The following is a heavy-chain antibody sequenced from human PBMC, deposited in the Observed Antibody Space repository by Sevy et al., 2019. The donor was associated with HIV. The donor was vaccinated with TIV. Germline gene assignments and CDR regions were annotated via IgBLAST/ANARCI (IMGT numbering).Heavy chain of an antibody. CDR3: ARVFRVVPAAIPPNVGMDV. CDR2: ISAYNGNT. Sequence: ASVKISCKASGYTFTSYGISWVRQAPGQGLEWMGWISAYNGNTNYAQKLQGRVTMTTDTSTSTAYMELRSLRSDDTAVYYCARVFRVVPAAIPPNVGMDVWGQGTTVTVSS. V-gene: IGHV1-18*01. D-gene: IGHD2-2*01. CDR1: GYTFTSYG. J-gene: IGHJ6*02.